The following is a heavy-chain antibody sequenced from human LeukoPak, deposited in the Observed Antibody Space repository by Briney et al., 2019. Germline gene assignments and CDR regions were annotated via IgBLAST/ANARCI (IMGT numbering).Heavy chain of an antibody. CDR3: AKGDSSGWSLDY. CDR1: GFTFSSYG. V-gene: IGHV3-33*06. D-gene: IGHD6-19*01. CDR2: IWYDGSNK. J-gene: IGHJ4*02. Sequence: GESLKISCAASGFTFSSYGVHWVRQAPGKGLEWVAVIWYDGSNKYYADSVKGRFTISRDNSKNTLYLQMNSLRAEDTAVYYCAKGDSSGWSLDYWGQGTLVTVSS.